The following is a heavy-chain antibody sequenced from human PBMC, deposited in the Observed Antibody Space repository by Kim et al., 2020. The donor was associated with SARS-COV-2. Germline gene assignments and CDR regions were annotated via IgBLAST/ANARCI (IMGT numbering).Heavy chain of an antibody. CDR3: ARTTYIAAAGRGFDP. D-gene: IGHD6-13*01. CDR2: IYPGDSDT. CDR1: GYSFTSYW. V-gene: IGHV5-51*01. J-gene: IGHJ5*02. Sequence: GESLKISCKGSGYSFTSYWIGWVRQMPGKGLEWMGIIYPGDSDTRYSPSFQGQVTISADKSISTAYLQWSSLKASDTAMYYCARTTYIAAAGRGFDPWGQGTLVTVSS.